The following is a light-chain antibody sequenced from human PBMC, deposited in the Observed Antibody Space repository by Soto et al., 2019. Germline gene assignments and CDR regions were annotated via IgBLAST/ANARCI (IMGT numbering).Light chain of an antibody. Sequence: EIVLTQSPVTLSLSPGERATLSCRASQSISSSFIAWYQQKPGQTPRLLIYGASSRATGIPDRFSGSVSGTDFTLTIDRLEPEDFAVYYCQQYGTSPYTFGQGTKLEVK. CDR2: GAS. CDR1: QSISSSF. J-gene: IGKJ2*01. V-gene: IGKV3-20*01. CDR3: QQYGTSPYT.